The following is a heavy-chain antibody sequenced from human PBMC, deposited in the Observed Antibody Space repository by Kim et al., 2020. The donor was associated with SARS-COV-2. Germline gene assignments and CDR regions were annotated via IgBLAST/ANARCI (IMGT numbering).Heavy chain of an antibody. Sequence: GGSLRLSCAASGFTVSSNYMSWVRQAPGKGLEWVSVIYSGGSTYYADSVKGRFTISRDNSKNTLYLQMNSLRAEDTAVYYCAREKYDILTGYGASFDYWGQGTLVTVSS. CDR3: AREKYDILTGYGASFDY. CDR1: GFTVSSNY. D-gene: IGHD3-9*01. J-gene: IGHJ4*02. V-gene: IGHV3-66*01. CDR2: IYSGGST.